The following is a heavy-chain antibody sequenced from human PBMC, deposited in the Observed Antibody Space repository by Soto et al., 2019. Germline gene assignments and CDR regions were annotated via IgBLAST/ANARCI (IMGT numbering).Heavy chain of an antibody. CDR2: VSISGTDT. Sequence: HVELVESGGGLVKPGGSRRLSCAASGFIFSDYDMTWMRQAPGKGLESVAYVSISGTDTEYAESVKGRFTISRDNAKNSLQLQMTNLRAEDTAVYYCVRQKGTYWGQGTLLTVSS. D-gene: IGHD3-16*01. CDR3: VRQKGTY. V-gene: IGHV3-11*05. CDR1: GFIFSDYD. J-gene: IGHJ4*02.